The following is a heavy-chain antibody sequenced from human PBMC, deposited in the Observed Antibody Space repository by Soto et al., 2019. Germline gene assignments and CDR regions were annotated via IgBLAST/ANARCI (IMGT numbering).Heavy chain of an antibody. J-gene: IGHJ6*02. V-gene: IGHV1-69*13. CDR1: GGTFSSYA. D-gene: IGHD2-2*01. CDR2: IIPIFGTA. Sequence: GASVKVSCKASGGTFSSYAISWVRQAPGQGLEWMGGIIPIFGTANYAQKFQGRVTITADESTSTAYMELSSLRSEDTAVYYCASTNDIVLVPAAPYGIDVWGQGTTVTVSS. CDR3: ASTNDIVLVPAAPYGIDV.